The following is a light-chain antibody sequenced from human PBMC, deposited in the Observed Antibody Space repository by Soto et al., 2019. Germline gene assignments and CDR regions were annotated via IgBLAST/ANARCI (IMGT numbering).Light chain of an antibody. Sequence: EIVMTQSPATLCVSPGETATLSCRASESVSSNLAWYQQKPGQAPKLLIYVASTRATGTPARFRCSGSGTEFTLTITGLHSEVYAFANCQQYNNWPPNTFGQGTKLEIK. CDR3: QQYNNWPPNT. V-gene: IGKV3-15*01. J-gene: IGKJ2*01. CDR2: VAS. CDR1: ESVSSN.